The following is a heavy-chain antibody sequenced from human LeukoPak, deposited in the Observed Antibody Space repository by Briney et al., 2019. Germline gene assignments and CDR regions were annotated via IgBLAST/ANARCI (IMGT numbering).Heavy chain of an antibody. J-gene: IGHJ3*02. CDR2: IWYDGSNK. CDR1: GFTFSSYG. V-gene: IGHV3-33*01. CDR3: AREGIAAAARDAFDI. Sequence: PGGSLRLSCAASGFTFSSYGMHWVRQAPGKGLEWVAVIWYDGSNKYYADSVKGRFTISRDNSKSTLYLQMNSLRAEDTAVYYCAREGIAAAARDAFDIWGQGTMVTVSS. D-gene: IGHD6-13*01.